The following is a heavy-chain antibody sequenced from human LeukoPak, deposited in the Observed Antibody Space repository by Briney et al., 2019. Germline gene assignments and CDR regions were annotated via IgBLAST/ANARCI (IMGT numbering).Heavy chain of an antibody. V-gene: IGHV3-64D*09. CDR3: VGSSSLDY. Sequence: GGSLRLSCSTSGFTFSSYAMHWVRQAPGKGLESVSVISSNGGTTYYADSVKGRFTISRDNSENTLYLLMSSLRGEDTAVYYCVGSSSLDYWGQGTLVTVSS. J-gene: IGHJ4*02. D-gene: IGHD6-13*01. CDR1: GFTFSSYA. CDR2: ISSNGGTT.